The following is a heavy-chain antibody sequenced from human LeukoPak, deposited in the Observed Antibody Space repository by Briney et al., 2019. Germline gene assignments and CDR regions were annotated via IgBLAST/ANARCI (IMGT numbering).Heavy chain of an antibody. CDR2: ISSSSSNI. CDR1: GFTFSSYS. Sequence: GGSLRLSCAASGFTFSSYSMNWVRQAPGKGLEWVSYISSSSSNIYYADSVKGRFTISRDNPKNSLYLQMNSLRAEDTALYYCARVSGGTTDYYYYYYMDVWGKGTTVTVSS. CDR3: ARVSGGTTDYYYYYYMDV. J-gene: IGHJ6*03. D-gene: IGHD3-10*01. V-gene: IGHV3-48*01.